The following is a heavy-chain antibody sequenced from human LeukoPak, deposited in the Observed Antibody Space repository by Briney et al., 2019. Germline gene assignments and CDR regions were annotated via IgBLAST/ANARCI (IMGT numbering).Heavy chain of an antibody. Sequence: DSVKGRFTISRDNSKYSLYLQMNSLRAEDTAVYYCARAHDYGDYWGQGTLVTVSS. J-gene: IGHJ4*02. V-gene: IGHV3-7*01. CDR3: ARAHDYGDY.